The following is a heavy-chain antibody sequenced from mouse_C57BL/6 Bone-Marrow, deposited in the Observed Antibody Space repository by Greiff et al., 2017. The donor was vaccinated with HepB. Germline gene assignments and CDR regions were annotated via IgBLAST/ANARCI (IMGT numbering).Heavy chain of an antibody. CDR2: IDPETGGT. J-gene: IGHJ2*01. Sequence: QVQLQQSGAELVRPGASVTLSCKASGYAFTDYEMHWVKQTPVHGLEWIGAIDPETGGTAYNQKFKGKAILTADKSSSTAYMELRSLTSEDSAVYYCTVYEDYWGQGTTLTVSS. CDR1: GYAFTDYE. D-gene: IGHD2-12*01. CDR3: TVYEDY. V-gene: IGHV1-15*01.